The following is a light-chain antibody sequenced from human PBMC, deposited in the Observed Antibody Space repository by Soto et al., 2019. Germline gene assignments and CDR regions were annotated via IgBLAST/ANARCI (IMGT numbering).Light chain of an antibody. CDR1: QSVRTN. J-gene: IGKJ1*01. CDR2: GAS. V-gene: IGKV3-15*01. Sequence: EIVLTQSPAPLSVSPGERATLSCRASQSVRTNLAWYQQKPGQAPRLLIYGASTRATDIPARFSGSGSGTEFTLTISSLQSEDVVMYYCQQYNKWPRTLGQGTKVDI. CDR3: QQYNKWPRT.